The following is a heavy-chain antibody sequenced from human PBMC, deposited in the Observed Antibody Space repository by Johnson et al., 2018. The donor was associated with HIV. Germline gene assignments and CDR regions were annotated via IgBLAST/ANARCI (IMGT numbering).Heavy chain of an antibody. D-gene: IGHD6-13*01. V-gene: IGHV3-66*02. J-gene: IGHJ3*02. CDR2: IFTVGDV. Sequence: EQLVESGGGLVQPGGSLRLSCAASGFTVSSNYMSWVRQAPGKGLEWVSVIFTVGDVYYADSVQGRFTISRDNSKNFLYLQMNSLRPEDTAVYYCARVGSSWGRDAFDIWGQGTMVTVSS. CDR3: ARVGSSWGRDAFDI. CDR1: GFTVSSNY.